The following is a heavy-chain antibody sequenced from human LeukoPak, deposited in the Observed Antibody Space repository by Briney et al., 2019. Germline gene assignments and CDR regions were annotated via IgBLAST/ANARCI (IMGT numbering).Heavy chain of an antibody. V-gene: IGHV4-59*08. CDR2: IYYSGST. CDR3: ARLEQDWFDP. CDR1: GGSISSYY. D-gene: IGHD5-24*01. J-gene: IGHJ5*02. Sequence: SETLSLTCTVSGGSISSYYWSWIRQPPGKRLEWIGYIYYSGSTNYNPSLKSRVTISVDTSKNQFSLKLSSVTAADTAVYYCARLEQDWFDPWGQGTLVTVSS.